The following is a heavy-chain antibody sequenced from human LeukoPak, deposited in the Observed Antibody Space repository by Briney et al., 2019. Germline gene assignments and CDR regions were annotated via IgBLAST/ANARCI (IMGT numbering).Heavy chain of an antibody. CDR1: GGSISSYY. V-gene: IGHV4-59*08. CDR2: IYYSGST. J-gene: IGHJ4*02. Sequence: SETLSLTCTVSGGSISSYYWSWIRQPPGKGLEWVGYIYYSGSTNYNPSLKSRVTISVDTSKNQFSLKLSSVTAADTAVYYCARARIAAATNFDYWGQGTLVTVSS. D-gene: IGHD6-13*01. CDR3: ARARIAAATNFDY.